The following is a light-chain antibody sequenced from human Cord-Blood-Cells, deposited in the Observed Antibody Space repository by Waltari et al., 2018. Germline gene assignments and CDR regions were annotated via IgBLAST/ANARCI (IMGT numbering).Light chain of an antibody. V-gene: IGLV1-40*01. CDR3: QSYDSSLSGYV. CDR2: GNS. J-gene: IGLJ1*01. Sequence: QSVLTQPPSASGAPGQRVTTTCPGSSSNIGAGSDVHSYQQLPGTAPKLLIYGNSNRPSGVPDRFSGSKSGTSASLAITGLQAEDEADYYCQSYDSSLSGYVFGTGTKVTVL. CDR1: SSNIGAGSD.